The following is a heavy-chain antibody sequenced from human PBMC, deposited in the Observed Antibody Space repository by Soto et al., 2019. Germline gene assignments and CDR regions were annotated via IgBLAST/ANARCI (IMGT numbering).Heavy chain of an antibody. CDR1: GGSISSYY. Sequence: QVQLQESGPGLVKPSETLSLTCTVSGGSISSYYWSWIRQPPGKGLEWIGDIYYSGTTNYNPSLKSRVTISVDTSKSQFSLKLSSVTAADTAVYYCARQTYFYDSSGYYGYWGQGTLVTVSS. CDR2: IYYSGTT. J-gene: IGHJ4*02. V-gene: IGHV4-59*01. D-gene: IGHD3-22*01. CDR3: ARQTYFYDSSGYYGY.